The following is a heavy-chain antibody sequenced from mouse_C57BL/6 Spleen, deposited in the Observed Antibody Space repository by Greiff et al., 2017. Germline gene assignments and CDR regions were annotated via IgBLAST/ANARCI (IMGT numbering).Heavy chain of an antibody. CDR3: ARKRIRGLYYFDD. Sequence: QVQLQQPGAELVKPGASVKLSCKASGYTFTSYWMQWVKQRPGQGLEWIGEIDPSDSYTNYNQKFKGKATLTVDTSSSTAYMQLSSLTSEDSAVYECARKRIRGLYYFDDWGQGTTLTVSS. CDR1: GYTFTSYW. CDR2: IDPSDSYT. J-gene: IGHJ2*01. V-gene: IGHV1-50*01.